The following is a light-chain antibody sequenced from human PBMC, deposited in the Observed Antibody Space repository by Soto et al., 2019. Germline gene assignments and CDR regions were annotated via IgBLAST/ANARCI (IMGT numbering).Light chain of an antibody. V-gene: IGKV3-15*01. Sequence: EIMMTQSQATLSFSPGERATLSCRSSQRISSNVAWYQQKPGQAPRLIIYGASTRATGVPARFSGGVSGTEFTLTISSLQSEDFAVYFCHQYKDWPTYTFGQGTKLEIK. CDR3: HQYKDWPTYT. CDR2: GAS. J-gene: IGKJ2*01. CDR1: QRISSN.